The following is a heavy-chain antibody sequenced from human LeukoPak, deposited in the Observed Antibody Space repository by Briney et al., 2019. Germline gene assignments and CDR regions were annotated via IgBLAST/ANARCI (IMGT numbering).Heavy chain of an antibody. CDR1: GGSISSSSYY. D-gene: IGHD4-17*01. CDR2: IYYSGST. CDR3: ARDSTTVTSTDY. V-gene: IGHV4-39*07. Sequence: SETLSLTCTVSGGSISSSSYYWGWIRQPPGKGLEWIGSIYYSGSTYYNPSLKSRVTISVDTSKNQFSLKLSSVTAADTAVYYCARDSTTVTSTDYWGQGTLVTVSS. J-gene: IGHJ4*02.